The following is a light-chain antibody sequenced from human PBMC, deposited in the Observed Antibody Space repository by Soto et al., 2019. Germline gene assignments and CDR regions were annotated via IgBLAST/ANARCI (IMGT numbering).Light chain of an antibody. CDR1: SSNIGGNS. CDR3: GSWDSSLSADV. V-gene: IGLV1-51*01. J-gene: IGLJ1*01. CDR2: DDT. Sequence: QSVLTQPPSVSAAPGQKVTISCSGSSSNIGGNSVSWYQQLPGTAPKLLIYDDTKRPSAIPDRFSGSKSGTSATLGITGFQTGDEADYYCGSWDSSLSADVFGTGTKVTVL.